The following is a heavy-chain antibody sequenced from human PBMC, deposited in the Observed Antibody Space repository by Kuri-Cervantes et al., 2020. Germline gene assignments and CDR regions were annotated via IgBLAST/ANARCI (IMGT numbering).Heavy chain of an antibody. CDR1: GASISTNY. CDR2: IYYSGST. Sequence: GSLRLSCTVSGASISTNYWSWIRQPPGKGLEWIGSIYYSGSTYYNPSLKSRVTISVDTSKNQFSLKLSSVTAADTAVYYCARDRPITYYYGSGSYKGIDPWGQGTLVTVSS. J-gene: IGHJ5*02. V-gene: IGHV4-39*07. D-gene: IGHD3-10*01. CDR3: ARDRPITYYYGSGSYKGIDP.